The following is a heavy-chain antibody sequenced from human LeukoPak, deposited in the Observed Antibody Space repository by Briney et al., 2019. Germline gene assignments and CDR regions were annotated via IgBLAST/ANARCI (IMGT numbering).Heavy chain of an antibody. CDR1: GYTFTSYD. CDR2: MNPNSGNT. D-gene: IGHD3-22*01. CDR3: ARSRSYYYDSSGYSDY. J-gene: IGHJ4*02. Sequence: GASVKVSCKASGYTFTSYDINWVRQATGQGLEWMGWMNPNSGNTGYAQKFQGRVTMTRNTSISTAYMELRSLRSEDTAVYYCARSRSYYYDSSGYSDYWGQGTLVTVSS. V-gene: IGHV1-8*01.